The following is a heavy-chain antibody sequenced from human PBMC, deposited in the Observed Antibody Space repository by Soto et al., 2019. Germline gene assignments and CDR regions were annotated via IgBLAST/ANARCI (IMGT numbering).Heavy chain of an antibody. Sequence: SETLSLTCTVSGGSVSSADSYWSWIRQAPGKGLEWVGHIYHSGTTYYNPSLKGRLTISVDTSKNQFSLTLSSVTAADTAVYYCARDLGYSYGYSPYYYYGMDVWGQGTTVTVSS. CDR1: GGSVSSADSY. V-gene: IGHV4-30-4*01. CDR3: ARDLGYSYGYSPYYYYGMDV. J-gene: IGHJ6*02. D-gene: IGHD5-18*01. CDR2: IYHSGTT.